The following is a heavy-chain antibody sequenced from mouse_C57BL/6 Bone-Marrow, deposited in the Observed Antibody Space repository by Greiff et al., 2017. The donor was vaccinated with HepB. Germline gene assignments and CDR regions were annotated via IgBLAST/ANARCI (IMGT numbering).Heavy chain of an antibody. J-gene: IGHJ2*01. CDR2: IDPSDSET. V-gene: IGHV1-52*01. D-gene: IGHD4-1*01. CDR1: GYTFTSYW. Sequence: QVQLQQPGAELVRPGSSVKLSCKASGYTFTSYWMHWVKQRPIQGLEWIGNIDPSDSETHYNQKFKDKATLTVDKSSSTAYMQLSNLTSEDSAVYYCARPNWAYYFDYWGQGTTLTVSS. CDR3: ARPNWAYYFDY.